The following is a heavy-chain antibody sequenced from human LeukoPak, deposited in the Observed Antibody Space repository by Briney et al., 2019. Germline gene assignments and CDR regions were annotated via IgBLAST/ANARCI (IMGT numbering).Heavy chain of an antibody. CDR1: GGSFSGYY. J-gene: IGHJ3*02. CDR3: ARGAVLRYFDWLFLADAFDI. CDR2: INHSGST. Sequence: SETLSLTCAVYGGSFSGYYWSWIRQPPGKGLEWIGEINHSGSTNYNPSLKSRVTISVDTSKNQFSLKLSSVTAADTAVYYCARGAVLRYFDWLFLADAFDIWGQGTMVTVSS. V-gene: IGHV4-34*01. D-gene: IGHD3-9*01.